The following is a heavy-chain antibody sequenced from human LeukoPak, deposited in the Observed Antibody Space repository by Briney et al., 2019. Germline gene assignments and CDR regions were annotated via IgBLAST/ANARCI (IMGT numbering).Heavy chain of an antibody. D-gene: IGHD3-22*01. Sequence: ASVKVSCKASGYTFTGYYMHWVRQAPGQGLEWMGWTNPNSGGTNYAQKFQGRVTMTRDTSISTAYMELSRLRSDDTAVYYCARSERPNSSGYYYFDYWGQGTLVTVSS. J-gene: IGHJ4*02. CDR3: ARSERPNSSGYYYFDY. CDR1: GYTFTGYY. CDR2: TNPNSGGT. V-gene: IGHV1-2*02.